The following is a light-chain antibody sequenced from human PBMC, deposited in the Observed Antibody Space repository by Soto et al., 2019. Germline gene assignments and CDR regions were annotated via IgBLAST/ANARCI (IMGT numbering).Light chain of an antibody. Sequence: DIQMTQSPSTLSAYVGDRVTITCRASQSIGRWLAWYQQKPGKAPKLLIYEASSLESGVSSRFRGSGSGTEFTLTITSLQPDDFATYYCQQYASYRTFGPGTKVEIK. J-gene: IGKJ1*01. CDR2: EAS. CDR1: QSIGRW. V-gene: IGKV1-5*03. CDR3: QQYASYRT.